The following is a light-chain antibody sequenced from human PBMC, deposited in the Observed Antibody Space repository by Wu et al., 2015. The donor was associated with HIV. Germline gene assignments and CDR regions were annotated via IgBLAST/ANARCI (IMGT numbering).Light chain of an antibody. CDR3: QFYGHSLL. CDR1: QTINSNY. Sequence: EIVLTQSPGTLSLSPGERATLSCKASQTINSNYLAWYQQKPGRAPRLLISGASSRATGIPDRFSGSGSGTDFTVTISGLEPEDFAVYYCQFYGHSLLFGGGTKVEI. J-gene: IGKJ4*01. CDR2: GAS. V-gene: IGKV3-20*01.